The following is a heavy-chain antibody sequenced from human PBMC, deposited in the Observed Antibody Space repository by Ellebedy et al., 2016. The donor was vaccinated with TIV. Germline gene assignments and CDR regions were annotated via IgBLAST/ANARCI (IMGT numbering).Heavy chain of an antibody. CDR2: IYIGGST. Sequence: GESLKISCVVSGFTVYNNYMSWVRQAPGKGLEWVSVIYIGGSTYYADSVKGRFTISRDNSKNTLYLQMNSLRAEDTAVYYCASSHLGELVNSPKPMDVWGQGTTVTVSS. CDR1: GFTVYNNY. CDR3: ASSHLGELVNSPKPMDV. D-gene: IGHD3-10*01. V-gene: IGHV3-66*01. J-gene: IGHJ6*02.